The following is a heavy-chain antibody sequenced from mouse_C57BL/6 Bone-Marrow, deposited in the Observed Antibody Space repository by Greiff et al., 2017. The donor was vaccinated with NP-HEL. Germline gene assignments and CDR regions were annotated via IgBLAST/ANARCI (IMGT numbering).Heavy chain of an antibody. CDR1: GYTFTSYW. Sequence: QVQLQQPGAELVRPGTSVKLSCKASGYTFTSYWMHWVKQRPGQGLEWIGVIDPSDSYTNYNQKFKGKATLTVDTSSSTAYMQLSSLTSEDSAVYYCARYYSIDYWGKGTTLTVSS. CDR3: ARYYSIDY. D-gene: IGHD2-5*01. J-gene: IGHJ2*01. CDR2: IDPSDSYT. V-gene: IGHV1-59*01.